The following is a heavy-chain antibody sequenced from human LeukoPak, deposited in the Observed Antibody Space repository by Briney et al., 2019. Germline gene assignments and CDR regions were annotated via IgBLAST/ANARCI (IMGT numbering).Heavy chain of an antibody. CDR1: RFTFSSYA. J-gene: IGHJ4*02. CDR2: ISGSGGTK. Sequence: GGSLRLSCVASRFTFSSYAMSWVRRAPGKGLECVSGISGSGGTKFYADSVKGRFTISRDNHKNTLYLQMNGLRAEDTAEYYCAKDTNVQLGYCSDYWGQGTLVTVSS. CDR3: AKDTNVQLGYCSDY. V-gene: IGHV3-23*01. D-gene: IGHD2-15*01.